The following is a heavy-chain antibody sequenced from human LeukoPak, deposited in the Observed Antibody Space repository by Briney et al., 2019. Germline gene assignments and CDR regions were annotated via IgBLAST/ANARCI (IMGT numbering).Heavy chain of an antibody. V-gene: IGHV4-59*01. CDR2: IYYSGST. CDR1: GGSISSYY. J-gene: IGHJ4*02. Sequence: SETLSLTCTVSGGSISSYYWSWIRQPPGKGLEWIGYIYYSGSTNYNPSLKSRVTISVDTSKNQFSLKLSSLTAADTAVYYCARGMGAAPIDYWGQGTLVTVSS. CDR3: ARGMGAAPIDY. D-gene: IGHD1-26*01.